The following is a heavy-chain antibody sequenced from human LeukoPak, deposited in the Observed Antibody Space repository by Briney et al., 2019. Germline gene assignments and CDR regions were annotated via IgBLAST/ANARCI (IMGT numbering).Heavy chain of an antibody. D-gene: IGHD3-10*01. CDR1: GYTFTSYY. V-gene: IGHV1-46*03. CDR3: ASSITMVRGVITGAFDI. Sequence: ASVKVSCKASGYTFTSYYMHWGRQAPGQGLEWMGIINPSGGSTSYAQKFQGRVTMTRDTSTSTVYMELSSLRSEDTAVYYCASSITMVRGVITGAFDIWGQGTMVTVSS. CDR2: INPSGGST. J-gene: IGHJ3*02.